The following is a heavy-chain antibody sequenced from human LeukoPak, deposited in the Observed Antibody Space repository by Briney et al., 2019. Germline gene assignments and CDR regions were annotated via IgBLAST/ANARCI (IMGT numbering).Heavy chain of an antibody. CDR2: IFGSGGSA. Sequence: GGSLRLSCAASGFTFNSYAMYWVRQAPGKGLEWVSGIFGSGGSAHHADSVRGRFTISRDNSKDTLYVQMNSLRAEDAAVYYCAKSHSVVRRGYFDYRGQGALVTVSS. V-gene: IGHV3-23*01. J-gene: IGHJ4*02. D-gene: IGHD2-2*01. CDR3: AKSHSVVRRGYFDY. CDR1: GFTFNSYA.